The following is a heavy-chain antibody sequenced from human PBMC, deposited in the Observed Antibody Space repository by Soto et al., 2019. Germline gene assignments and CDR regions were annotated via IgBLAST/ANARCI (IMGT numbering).Heavy chain of an antibody. J-gene: IGHJ5*02. CDR1: GFTFSSYA. Sequence: GGSLRLSCAASGFTFSSYAMHWVRQAPGKGLEWVAVISYDGSNKYYADSVKGRFTISRDNSKNTLYLQMNSLRAEDTAVYYCARDPGADYSNPSGWFDPWGQGTLVTVYS. D-gene: IGHD4-4*01. V-gene: IGHV3-30-3*01. CDR2: ISYDGSNK. CDR3: ARDPGADYSNPSGWFDP.